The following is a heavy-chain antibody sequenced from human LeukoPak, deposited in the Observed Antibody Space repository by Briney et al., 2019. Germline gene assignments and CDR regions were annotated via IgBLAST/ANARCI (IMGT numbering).Heavy chain of an antibody. D-gene: IGHD5-12*01. CDR3: ARDFGADSGYLYYYSYYYMDV. J-gene: IGHJ6*03. V-gene: IGHV1-2*02. CDR2: INPNSCGT. Sequence: ASVKVSCKASGGTFSNYAIRWVRQAPGQGLEWMGCINPNSCGTNYVRKFQGRVTMTRDTYISTAYMELSRLRSDDTAVYYCARDFGADSGYLYYYSYYYMDVWGKGTTVTVSS. CDR1: GGTFSNYA.